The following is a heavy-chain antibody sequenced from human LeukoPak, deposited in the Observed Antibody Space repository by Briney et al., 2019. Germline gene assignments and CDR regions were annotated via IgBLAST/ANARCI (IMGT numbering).Heavy chain of an antibody. J-gene: IGHJ4*02. CDR3: TRPQYCSGGSCYPSDY. V-gene: IGHV3-49*04. CDR2: IRSKAYGGTT. D-gene: IGHD2-15*01. CDR1: GFTFSTYG. Sequence: PGRSLRLSCATSGFTFSTYGMSWVRQAPGKGLEWVGFIRSKAYGGTTEYAVSVKGRFTISRDDSKSIAYLQMNSLKTEDTAVYYCTRPQYCSGGSCYPSDYWGQGTLVTVSS.